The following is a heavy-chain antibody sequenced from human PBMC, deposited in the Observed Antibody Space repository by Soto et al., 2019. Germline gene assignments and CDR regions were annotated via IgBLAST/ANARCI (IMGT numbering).Heavy chain of an antibody. CDR2: IDPSDSYT. J-gene: IGHJ6*02. D-gene: IGHD3-9*01. CDR1: GYSFTSYW. V-gene: IGHV5-10-1*01. CDR3: ARPSDILTGYPRLVGMDV. Sequence: GESLKISCKGSGYSFTSYWISWVRQMPGKGLEWMGRIDPSDSYTNYSPSFQGHVTISADKSISTAYLQWSSLKASDTAMYYCARPSDILTGYPRLVGMDVWGQGTTVTVSS.